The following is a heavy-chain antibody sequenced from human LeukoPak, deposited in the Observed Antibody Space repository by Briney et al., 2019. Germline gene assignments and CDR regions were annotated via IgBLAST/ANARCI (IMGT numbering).Heavy chain of an antibody. D-gene: IGHD3-16*01. V-gene: IGHV3-21*01. Sequence: PGGSLRLSCSASGFTFSDYDMNWVRQAPGKGLEWVSSISYLSSHVYYGDSVKGRFSISRDNAKNSLYLQMNSLAAEDTAIYYCGRAFPPLRTSSAGDLWGQGILVTVSS. CDR2: ISYLSSHV. CDR1: GFTFSDYD. J-gene: IGHJ4*02. CDR3: GRAFPPLRTSSAGDL.